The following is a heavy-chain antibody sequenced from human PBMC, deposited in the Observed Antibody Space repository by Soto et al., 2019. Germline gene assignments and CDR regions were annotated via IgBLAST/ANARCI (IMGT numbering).Heavy chain of an antibody. CDR2: ISSSSSYT. CDR3: AREPRDSYGIDY. J-gene: IGHJ4*02. V-gene: IGHV3-11*05. CDR1: GFTFSDYY. D-gene: IGHD5-18*01. Sequence: QVQLVESGGGLVKPGGSLRLSCAASGFTFSDYYMSWIRQAPGKGLEWVSYISSSSSYTNYADSVKGRFTISRDNAKNSLYLQMSSLRAEDTAVYYCAREPRDSYGIDYWGQGTLVTVSS.